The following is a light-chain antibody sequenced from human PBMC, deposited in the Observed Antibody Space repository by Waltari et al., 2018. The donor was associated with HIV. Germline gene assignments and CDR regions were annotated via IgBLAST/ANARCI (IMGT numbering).Light chain of an antibody. CDR1: SSYVRFYTY. J-gene: IGLJ3*02. CDR3: CSYAGSYTFGWV. V-gene: IGLV2-11*01. Sequence: HSALTQPRSVSASPVHSFTLSCTVTSSYVRFYTYVSCSQHHPGKAPKLRIYDVSKRPSGVPDRFSGSKSGNTASLTISGLQAEDEADYYCCSYAGSYTFGWVFGGGTKLTVL. CDR2: DVS.